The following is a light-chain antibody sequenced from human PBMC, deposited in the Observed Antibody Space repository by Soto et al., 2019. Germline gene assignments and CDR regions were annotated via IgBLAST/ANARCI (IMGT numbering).Light chain of an antibody. CDR1: QGIRNY. CDR3: LQYHSYPLT. J-gene: IGKJ3*01. V-gene: IGKV1-16*02. CDR2: GAS. Sequence: DIQVTQSPSSLSASVGDTVTITCRASQGIRNYLAWLQQKPGKAPKSLIFGASNLQNGVPSNFSGSGSGTDFTLTIRSLQPEDCATYFCLQYHSYPLTFGPGTRVDLK.